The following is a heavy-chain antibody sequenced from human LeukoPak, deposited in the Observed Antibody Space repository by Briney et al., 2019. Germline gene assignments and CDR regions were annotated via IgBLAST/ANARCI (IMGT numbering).Heavy chain of an antibody. J-gene: IGHJ3*02. CDR2: IYSDGDT. D-gene: IGHD3-22*01. CDR3: ASGPFTRIVGSFDI. V-gene: IGHV3-53*01. Sequence: GGSLRLSCAASGLTVSANCMSWVRQTPGQGLEWVSSIYSDGDTYYTNSVKGRFTISRDNSKNRVYLQMKTLTAEDTARYYCASGPFTRIVGSFDIWGPGTLVTVSS. CDR1: GLTVSANC.